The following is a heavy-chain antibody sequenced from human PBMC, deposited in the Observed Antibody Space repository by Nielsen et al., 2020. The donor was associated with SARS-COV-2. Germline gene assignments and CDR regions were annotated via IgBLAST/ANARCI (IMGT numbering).Heavy chain of an antibody. CDR1: GFTFSGSA. Sequence: GESLKISCVASGFTFSGSAMHWVRQASGKGLEWLGRIRSYANEYATAYAASVKGRFTISRDDSKNTAYLQMNGLKTEDTAVYYCTSPTVAYWGQGTLVTVSS. J-gene: IGHJ4*02. D-gene: IGHD4-23*01. V-gene: IGHV3-73*01. CDR2: IRSYANEYAT. CDR3: TSPTVAY.